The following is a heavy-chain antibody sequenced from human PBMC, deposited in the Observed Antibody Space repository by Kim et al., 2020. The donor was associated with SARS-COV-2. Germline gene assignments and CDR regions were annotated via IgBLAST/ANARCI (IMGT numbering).Heavy chain of an antibody. Sequence: SETLSHTCAVSGGSISSSNWWSWVRQPPGKGLEWIGEIYHSGSTNYNPSLKSRVTISVDKSKNQFSLKLSSVTAADTAVYYCARVASGYSGYDSFDYWGQGTLVTVSS. V-gene: IGHV4-4*02. CDR1: GGSISSSNW. D-gene: IGHD5-12*01. J-gene: IGHJ4*02. CDR2: IYHSGST. CDR3: ARVASGYSGYDSFDY.